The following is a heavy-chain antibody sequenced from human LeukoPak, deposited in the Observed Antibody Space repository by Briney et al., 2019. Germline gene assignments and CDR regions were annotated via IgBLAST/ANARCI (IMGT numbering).Heavy chain of an antibody. V-gene: IGHV4-4*07. CDR2: IYTSGST. CDR1: GGSITNYY. CDR3: ARAGYYGSGTTPYYYMDV. J-gene: IGHJ6*03. Sequence: PSETLSLTCTVSGGSITNYYWSWVRQPAGKGLEWIGRIYTSGSTIYNPSLKSRSTMSVDTSKNQFSLKLNSVTAADTAVYYCARAGYYGSGTTPYYYMDVWGKGTTVTVSS. D-gene: IGHD3-10*01.